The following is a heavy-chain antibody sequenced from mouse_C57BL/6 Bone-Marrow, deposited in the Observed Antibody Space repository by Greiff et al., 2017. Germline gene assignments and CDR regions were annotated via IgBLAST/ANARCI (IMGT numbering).Heavy chain of an antibody. CDR2: IDPSDSET. CDR1: GYTFTGYW. J-gene: IGHJ3*01. Sequence: QVQLQQPGAELVRPGSSVKLSCTASGYTFTGYWMHWVKQRPIQGLEWIGNIDPSDSETHYTQKFKDKATLTVDTSSSTAYLQLSSLTSEDTAVYYCARGDDYEYDGVAYWGQGTLVTVSA. CDR3: ARGDDYEYDGVAY. D-gene: IGHD2-4*01. V-gene: IGHV1-52*01.